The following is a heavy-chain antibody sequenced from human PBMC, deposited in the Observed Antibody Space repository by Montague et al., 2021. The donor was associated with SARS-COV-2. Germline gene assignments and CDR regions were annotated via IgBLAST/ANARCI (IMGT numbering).Heavy chain of an antibody. Sequence: PALVKPTQTLTLTCTFSGFSLSTSGMCMTWIRQPPGKALEWLARIDGDGDKYYNTSLKSRLTISKDTSKNLVVLTMTNMDPVDTATYYCARGPSDTYYYNGMDVWGRGTTVTVSS. CDR3: ARGPSDTYYYNGMDV. V-gene: IGHV2-70*11. CDR1: GFSLSTSGMC. J-gene: IGHJ6*02. CDR2: IDGDGDK.